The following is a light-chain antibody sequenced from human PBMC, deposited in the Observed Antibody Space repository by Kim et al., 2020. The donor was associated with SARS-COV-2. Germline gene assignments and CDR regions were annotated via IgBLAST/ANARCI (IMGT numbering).Light chain of an antibody. CDR2: GAS. CDR1: QSVSSSY. Sequence: PGERATLSGRASQSVSSSYLAWYQQKPGQAPRLLIYGASSRATGIPDRFSGSGSGTDFTLTISRLEPEDFAVYYCQQYGSSPLYSFGQGTKLEI. CDR3: QQYGSSPLYS. V-gene: IGKV3-20*01. J-gene: IGKJ2*03.